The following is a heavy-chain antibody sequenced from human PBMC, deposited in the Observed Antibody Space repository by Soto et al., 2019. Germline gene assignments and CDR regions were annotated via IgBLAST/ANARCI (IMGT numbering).Heavy chain of an antibody. Sequence: GGSLRLSCAASGFPFSSYSMSWVRQAPGKGLEWVSAISGSGGSTYYADSVKGRFTISRDNSRNTLYLQMSNLRAEDTAVYYCARDEGEPHDYGARNWGQGTLVTVSS. D-gene: IGHD4-17*01. V-gene: IGHV3-23*01. CDR3: ARDEGEPHDYGARN. CDR2: ISGSGGST. CDR1: GFPFSSYS. J-gene: IGHJ4*02.